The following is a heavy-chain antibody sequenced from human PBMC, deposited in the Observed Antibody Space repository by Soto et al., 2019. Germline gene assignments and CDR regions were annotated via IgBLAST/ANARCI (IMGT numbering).Heavy chain of an antibody. CDR3: ARDHGMFLSYYYYGMDV. CDR2: ISYDGSNT. J-gene: IGHJ6*02. V-gene: IGHV3-30-3*01. D-gene: IGHD3-10*02. CDR1: GFTFSRFS. Sequence: QVQLVESGGGVVQPGRSLTLSCAASGFTFSRFSMHWVRQAPGKGLAWVAVISYDGSNTHYAESVKGRFNISRDDSKNTVFLQMNNLRGEDSAVCYCARDHGMFLSYYYYGMDVWGQGTTVSVSS.